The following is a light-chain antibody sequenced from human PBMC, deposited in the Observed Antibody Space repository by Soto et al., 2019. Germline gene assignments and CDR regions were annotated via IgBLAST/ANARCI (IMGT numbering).Light chain of an antibody. J-gene: IGKJ2*01. V-gene: IGKV3-20*01. CDR2: AAS. Sequence: ETVLMQSPGTLSLSPGERATLSCRASQHVPSSYLGWYQQKPGQAPRLLIYAASIRATGVPDRFTGGGSGTDFKLTISRLEPEDFAVYYCQQYGSSPKYTFGQGTKLEI. CDR3: QQYGSSPKYT. CDR1: QHVPSSY.